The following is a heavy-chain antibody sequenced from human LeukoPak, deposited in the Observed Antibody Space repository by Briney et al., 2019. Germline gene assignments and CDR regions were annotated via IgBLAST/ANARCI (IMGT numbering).Heavy chain of an antibody. Sequence: SETLSLTCTVSGGSISSYYWSWIRQPPGKGLEWIGYIYYSGSTNYNPSLKSRVTISVDTSKNQFSLKLSSVTAADTAVYYCARLGWSYYDFWSGYHYQLWGQGTLVTVSS. J-gene: IGHJ4*02. V-gene: IGHV4-59*08. D-gene: IGHD3-3*01. CDR2: IYYSGST. CDR1: GGSISSYY. CDR3: ARLGWSYYDFWSGYHYQL.